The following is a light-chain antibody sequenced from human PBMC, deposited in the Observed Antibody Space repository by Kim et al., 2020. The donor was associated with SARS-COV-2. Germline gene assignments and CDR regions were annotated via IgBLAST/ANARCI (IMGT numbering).Light chain of an antibody. J-gene: IGKJ2*01. Sequence: DIQMTQSPYYLSASKGDRVTITCRTSQGIRNELGWYQQKPGKAPKRLIYGASELQTGVPSRFSGSGSGTEFTLTISSLQPEDFATYYCLQHNSDPYTFGQGPKLEI. CDR2: GAS. CDR3: LQHNSDPYT. CDR1: QGIRNE. V-gene: IGKV1-17*01.